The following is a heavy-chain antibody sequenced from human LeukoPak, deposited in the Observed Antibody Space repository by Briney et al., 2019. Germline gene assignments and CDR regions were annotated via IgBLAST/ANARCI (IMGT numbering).Heavy chain of an antibody. D-gene: IGHD4-17*01. CDR3: ARDRLHYGEYEKTFDY. J-gene: IGHJ4*02. CDR2: INWNGGSR. CDR1: GCNFDDYV. Sequence: GGSLILSCAASGCNFDDYVMTWVRQAPGKGLEWVSGINWNGGSRSYADSVKGRFTISRDNAKNSLYLQMNSLRAEDTAVYYCARDRLHYGEYEKTFDYWGQGTLVTVSS. V-gene: IGHV3-20*04.